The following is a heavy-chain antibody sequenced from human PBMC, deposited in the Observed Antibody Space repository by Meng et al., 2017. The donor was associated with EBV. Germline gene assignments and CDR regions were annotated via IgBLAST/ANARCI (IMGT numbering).Heavy chain of an antibody. V-gene: IGHV1-69*01. CDR2: ILPIFGTA. J-gene: IGHJ4*02. Sequence: GELGQSGAEVKKPGPWVKASWMVHGRSLSSYAISWVRQAAGQGLEWMGAILPIFGTANHAQKFQGRVTITADESTSTAYMELSSLRSEETAVYYCARAPDNWNDGPYYWGQGTLVTVSS. D-gene: IGHD1-20*01. CDR1: GRSLSSYA. CDR3: ARAPDNWNDGPYY.